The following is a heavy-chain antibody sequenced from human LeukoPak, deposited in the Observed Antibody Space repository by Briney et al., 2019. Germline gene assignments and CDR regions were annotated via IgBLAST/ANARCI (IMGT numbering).Heavy chain of an antibody. CDR3: AKVRYGDYGYYYYYMDV. V-gene: IGHV3-30*02. CDR1: GFTFSSYG. D-gene: IGHD4-17*01. J-gene: IGHJ6*03. CDR2: IRYDGSNK. Sequence: GGSLRLSCAASGFTFSSYGMHWVRQAPGKGLEWVAFIRYDGSNKYYADSVKGRFTISRDNSKNTLYLQMNSLRAEDTAVYYCAKVRYGDYGYYYYYMDVWGKGTTVTISS.